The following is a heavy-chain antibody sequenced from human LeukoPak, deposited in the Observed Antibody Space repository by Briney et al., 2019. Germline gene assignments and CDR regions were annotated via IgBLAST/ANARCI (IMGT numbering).Heavy chain of an antibody. CDR2: INAGNGNT. CDR1: GYIFTSYA. D-gene: IGHD1-1*01. J-gene: IGHJ4*02. V-gene: IGHV1-3*01. CDR3: ARDSLSRTGTDLFDY. Sequence: ASVKVSCKASGYIFTSYAMHWVRQAPGQRLEWMGWINAGNGNTKYSQKFQGRVTITRDTSASTAYMELSSLRSEDTAVYYCARDSLSRTGTDLFDYWGQGTLVTVSS.